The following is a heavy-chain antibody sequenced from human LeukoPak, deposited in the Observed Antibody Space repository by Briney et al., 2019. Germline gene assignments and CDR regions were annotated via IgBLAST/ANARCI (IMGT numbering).Heavy chain of an antibody. CDR2: INPSGGST. J-gene: IGHJ5*02. CDR3: ARSRLGVLRKPAWFDP. V-gene: IGHV1-46*01. D-gene: IGHD2-15*01. Sequence: GASVKVSCKASGGTFSSYAISWVRQAPGQGLEWMGIINPSGGSTSYAQKFQGRVTMTRDMSTSTVYMELSSLRSEDTAVYYCARSRLGVLRKPAWFDPWGQGTLVTVSS. CDR1: GGTFSSYA.